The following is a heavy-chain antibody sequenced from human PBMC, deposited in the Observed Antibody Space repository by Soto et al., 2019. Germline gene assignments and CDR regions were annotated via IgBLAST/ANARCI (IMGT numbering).Heavy chain of an antibody. D-gene: IGHD6-13*01. CDR1: GFTFSSYG. CDR2: ISYDGSNK. J-gene: IGHJ4*02. CDR3: AKVISVLYSSSWYPDFDY. Sequence: LRLSCAASGFTFSSYGMHWVRQAPGKGLEWVAVISYDGSNKYYADSVKGRFTISRDNSKNTLYLQMNSLRAEDTAVYYCAKVISVLYSSSWYPDFDYWGQGTLVTVSS. V-gene: IGHV3-30*18.